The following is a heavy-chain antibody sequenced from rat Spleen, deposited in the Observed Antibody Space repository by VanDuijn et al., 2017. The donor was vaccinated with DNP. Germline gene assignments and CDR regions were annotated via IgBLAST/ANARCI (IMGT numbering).Heavy chain of an antibody. Sequence: EVQLVESGGDLMQPGRSLKLSCVASGFTFNTYWMTWIRQVPGKGLEWVASITTSGDISYYPDSVRGRFTISRDNAINTLYLQMNSLRSEDTATYYCARGGRTYFDYGGQGVMVTVSS. CDR3: ARGGRTYFDY. D-gene: IGHD1-11*01. CDR1: GFTFNTYW. V-gene: IGHV5-31*01. J-gene: IGHJ2*01. CDR2: ITTSGDIS.